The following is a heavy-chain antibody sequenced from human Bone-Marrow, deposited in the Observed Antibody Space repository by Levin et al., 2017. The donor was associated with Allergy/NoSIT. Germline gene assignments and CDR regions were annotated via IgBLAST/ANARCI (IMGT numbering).Heavy chain of an antibody. Sequence: ETLSLTCAASGFTFSSYWMSWVRQAPGKGLEWVANIRQDGSDKYYVDSVRGRFTISRDNAENSVYLQMNSLRAEDTAVYYCARDGIFDYHYGMDVWGQGTTVTVSS. CDR1: GFTFSSYW. J-gene: IGHJ6*02. CDR2: IRQDGSDK. D-gene: IGHD3-3*01. CDR3: ARDGIFDYHYGMDV. V-gene: IGHV3-7*01.